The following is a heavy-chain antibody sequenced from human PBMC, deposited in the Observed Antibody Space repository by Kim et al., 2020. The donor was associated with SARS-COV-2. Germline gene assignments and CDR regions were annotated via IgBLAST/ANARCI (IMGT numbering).Heavy chain of an antibody. D-gene: IGHD6-19*01. CDR3: ARAAVAGTFYYYYGMDV. J-gene: IGHJ6*02. CDR2: MNPNSGNT. Sequence: ASVKVSCKASGYTFTSYDINWVRQATGQGLEWMGWMNPNSGNTGYAQKFQGRVTMTRNTSISTAYMELSSLRSEDTAVYYCARAAVAGTFYYYYGMDVWGQGPTVTVSS. CDR1: GYTFTSYD. V-gene: IGHV1-8*01.